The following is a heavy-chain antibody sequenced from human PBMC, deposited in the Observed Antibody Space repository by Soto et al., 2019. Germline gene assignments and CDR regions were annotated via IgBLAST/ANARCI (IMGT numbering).Heavy chain of an antibody. Sequence: HPGGSLRLSCAASGFTFPTYAMTWVRHAPWRGLEWVSTLSPSVRDTYYTDSVKGRFDISRDASKNSLYLQMNGLRVDDTAIYYGATQTPSITMLRGLPYFFDNWGQGALVTVSS. CDR1: GFTFPTYA. J-gene: IGHJ4*02. D-gene: IGHD3-10*01. CDR2: LSPSVRDT. CDR3: ATQTPSITMLRGLPYFFDN. V-gene: IGHV3-23*01.